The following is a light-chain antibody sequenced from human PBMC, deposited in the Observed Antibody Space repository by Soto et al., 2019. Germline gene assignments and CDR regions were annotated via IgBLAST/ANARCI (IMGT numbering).Light chain of an antibody. CDR2: DVS. CDR1: SSDVGGYNY. J-gene: IGLJ2*01. V-gene: IGLV2-14*01. Sequence: QSALTQPASVSGSPGQSITISCTGTSSDVGGYNYVSWYQQHPGKAPKLMIYDVSNRPSGVSNRFSGSKSGNTASLTISGLQPEDEADYYCSSYTSSSTYVVFGGGTKVTDL. CDR3: SSYTSSSTYVV.